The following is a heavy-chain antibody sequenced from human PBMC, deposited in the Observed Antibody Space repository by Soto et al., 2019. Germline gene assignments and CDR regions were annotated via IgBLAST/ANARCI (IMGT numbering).Heavy chain of an antibody. CDR3: ARAQQQLVGWFDP. D-gene: IGHD6-13*01. Sequence: PSETLSLTCNVSGGSISSGDYYWSWIRQPPGKGLEWIGEINHSGSTNYNPSLKSRVTISVDTSKNQFSLKLSSVTAADTAVYYCARAQQQLVGWFDPWGEGTLVTLSS. CDR2: INHSGST. J-gene: IGHJ5*02. V-gene: IGHV4-39*07. CDR1: GGSISSGDYY.